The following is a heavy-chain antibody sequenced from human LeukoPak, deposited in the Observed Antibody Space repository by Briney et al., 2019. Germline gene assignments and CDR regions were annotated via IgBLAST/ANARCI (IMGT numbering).Heavy chain of an antibody. CDR3: ARGSNYYGSGSYQVWMDV. D-gene: IGHD3-10*01. Sequence: SGGSLRLSCAASGFTFNSYWMHWVRQVSGKGLVWVSRINNDGSSTTYADSVKGRFTISRDNAKNTLYLQMNSLRAEDTAMYYCARGSNYYGSGSYQVWMDVWGQGTTVTVSS. J-gene: IGHJ6*02. CDR2: INNDGSST. CDR1: GFTFNSYW. V-gene: IGHV3-74*01.